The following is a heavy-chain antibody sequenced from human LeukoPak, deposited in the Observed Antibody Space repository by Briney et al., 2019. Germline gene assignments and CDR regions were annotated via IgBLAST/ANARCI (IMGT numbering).Heavy chain of an antibody. D-gene: IGHD3-16*01. CDR3: ATSRSWGTPLALFDY. J-gene: IGHJ4*02. CDR2: INPNSGGT. CDR1: GYTFTGYY. V-gene: IGHV1-2*02. Sequence: GASVKVSCKASGYTFTGYYMHWVRQAPGQGLEWMGWINPNSGGTNYAQKFQGRVTMTEDTSTDTAYMELSSLRSEDTAVYYCATSRSWGTPLALFDYWGQGTLVTVSS.